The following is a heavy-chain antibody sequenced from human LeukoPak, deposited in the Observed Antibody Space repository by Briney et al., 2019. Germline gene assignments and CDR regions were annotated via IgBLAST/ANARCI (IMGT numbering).Heavy chain of an antibody. Sequence: PSETLSLTCTVSGGSLSSYYWSWVRQPAGKGVEWDGRIYTRGGTNHKPSLKSRVTMSVDTSKNQFSLKLTSVTAADTAVYYCARGGIAVASTAGGVVYFDYWGQGIQVTVSS. D-gene: IGHD6-19*01. J-gene: IGHJ4*02. V-gene: IGHV4-4*07. CDR1: GGSLSSYY. CDR3: ARGGIAVASTAGGVVYFDY. CDR2: IYTRGGT.